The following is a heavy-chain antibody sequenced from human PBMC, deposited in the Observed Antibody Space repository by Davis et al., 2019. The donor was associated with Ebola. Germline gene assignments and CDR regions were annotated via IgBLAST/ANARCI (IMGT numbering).Heavy chain of an antibody. CDR3: ARAQFPTTSDH. CDR1: GYTFTSYY. J-gene: IGHJ4*02. CDR2: INPHNGNT. V-gene: IGHV1-18*04. D-gene: IGHD1-1*01. Sequence: AASVKVSCKASGYTFTSYYMHWVRQAPGQGLEWMGWINPHNGNTNYAQNVQGRVTMTTDTSTSTVYMEVGSLRSDDTAVYYCARAQFPTTSDHWGQGTLVTVSS.